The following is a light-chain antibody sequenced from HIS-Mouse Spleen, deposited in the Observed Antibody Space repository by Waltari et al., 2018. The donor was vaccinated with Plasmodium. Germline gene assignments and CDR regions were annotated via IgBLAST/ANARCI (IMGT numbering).Light chain of an antibody. J-gene: IGKJ1*01. CDR1: QSISSS. CDR2: AAS. CDR3: QQSYSTWT. Sequence: DIQLTQSPSSLSASVGDRITLTCRASQSISSSLNWYQQKPGKAPKLLIYAASSLQSGVPSRFSGSGAGTDFTLTISSLQPEYFATYYCQQSYSTWTFGQGTKVEIK. V-gene: IGKV1-39*01.